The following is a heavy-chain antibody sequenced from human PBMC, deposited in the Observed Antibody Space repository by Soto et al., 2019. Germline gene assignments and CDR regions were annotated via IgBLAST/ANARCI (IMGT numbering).Heavy chain of an antibody. D-gene: IGHD2-21*02. V-gene: IGHV1-18*01. CDR1: GYTFTTYS. CDR2: ISAYNGNT. J-gene: IGHJ2*01. CDR3: ARAVYGGDSGSWYLDL. Sequence: QVQLVQSGPELKKPGASVNVSCKASGYTFTTYSIAWVRQVPGHGPEWMGWISAYNGNTNYIQRLQDRITMTRDTSTTTSHMQLRGLRPDDTAVYYCARAVYGGDSGSWYLDLWGRGTLVTVSS.